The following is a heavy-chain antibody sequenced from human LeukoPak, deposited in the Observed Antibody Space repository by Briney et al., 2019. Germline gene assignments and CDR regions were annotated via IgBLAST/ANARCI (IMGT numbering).Heavy chain of an antibody. CDR2: ISVNGGST. D-gene: IGHD2-2*01. Sequence: GGSLRLSCAASGFTFSSYAMRWVCQAPGKGLEWVSGISVNGGSTYYADSVKGRFTISRDNSKNTLYLQMNSLRAEDTAVYYCAKAGDYCSGTSCYYFDYWGQGTLVTVSS. CDR3: AKAGDYCSGTSCYYFDY. CDR1: GFTFSSYA. V-gene: IGHV3-23*01. J-gene: IGHJ4*02.